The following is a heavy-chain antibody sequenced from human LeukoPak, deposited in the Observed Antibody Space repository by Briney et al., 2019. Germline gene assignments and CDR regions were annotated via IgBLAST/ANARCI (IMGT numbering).Heavy chain of an antibody. V-gene: IGHV1-18*01. CDR1: GYTFTSYG. J-gene: IGHJ5*02. D-gene: IGHD3-10*01. CDR2: IGAYNGNT. Sequence: ASVKVSCKASGYTFTSYGISWVRQAPGQGLEWMGWIGAYNGNTNYAQRLQGRVTMTTDTSTSTAYMELRSLRSDDTAVYYCARDMVRGVTGWFDPWGQGTLVTVSS. CDR3: ARDMVRGVTGWFDP.